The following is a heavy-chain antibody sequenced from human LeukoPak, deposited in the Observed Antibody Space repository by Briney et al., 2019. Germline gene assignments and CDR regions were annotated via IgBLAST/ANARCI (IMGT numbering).Heavy chain of an antibody. J-gene: IGHJ4*02. CDR3: AEVALSDTQTGDYFDY. CDR1: GFTFSSYA. CDR2: ISGSGGGT. D-gene: IGHD7-27*01. Sequence: GGSLRLSCAASGFTFSSYAMSWVRQALGKGLEWVSAISGSGGGTYYADSVKGRFTISRDNSKNTLYLQMNSLRAEDTAVYYCAEVALSDTQTGDYFDYWGQGTLVTVSS. V-gene: IGHV3-23*01.